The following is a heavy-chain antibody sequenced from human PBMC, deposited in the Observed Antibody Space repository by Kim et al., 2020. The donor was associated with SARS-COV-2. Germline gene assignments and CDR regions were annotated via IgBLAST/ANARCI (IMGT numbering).Heavy chain of an antibody. D-gene: IGHD1-26*01. CDR1: GFTFDDYA. V-gene: IGHV3-9*01. Sequence: GGSLRLSCAASGFTFDDYAMHWVRQAPGKGLEWVSGISWNSGSIGYADSVKGRFTISRDNAKNSLYLQMNSLRAEDTALYYCAKDIAYVGLFDYWGQGTLVTVSS. CDR2: ISWNSGSI. CDR3: AKDIAYVGLFDY. J-gene: IGHJ4*02.